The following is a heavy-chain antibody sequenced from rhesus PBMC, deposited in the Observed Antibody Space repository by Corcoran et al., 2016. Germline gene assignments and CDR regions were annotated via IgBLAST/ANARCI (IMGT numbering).Heavy chain of an antibody. CDR1: GGSISSNY. Sequence: QVQLQQWGEGLVKPSETLSLTCAVYGGSISSNYWSWIRQPPGKGLEWIVRIRSGGSTNYNPALKSRVTISIDTSKNQFSLKLSSVTAADTAVYYCASSPSGSWDYFGHWGQGVLVTVSS. CDR2: IRSGGST. V-gene: IGHV4-160*01. J-gene: IGHJ4*01. CDR3: ASSPSGSWDYFGH. D-gene: IGHD6-25*01.